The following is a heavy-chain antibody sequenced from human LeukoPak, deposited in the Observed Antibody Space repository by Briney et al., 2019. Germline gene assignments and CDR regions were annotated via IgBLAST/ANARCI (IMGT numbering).Heavy chain of an antibody. J-gene: IGHJ5*02. CDR1: GGSISSSSYY. CDR2: IYYSGST. Sequence: SETLSLTCTVSGGSISSSSYYWGWIRQPPGKGLEWIGSIYYSGSTYYNPPLKSRVTISVDTSKNQFSLKLSSVTAADTAVYYCARHIVVVPAAISRWFDPWGQGTLVTVSS. D-gene: IGHD2-2*02. V-gene: IGHV4-39*01. CDR3: ARHIVVVPAAISRWFDP.